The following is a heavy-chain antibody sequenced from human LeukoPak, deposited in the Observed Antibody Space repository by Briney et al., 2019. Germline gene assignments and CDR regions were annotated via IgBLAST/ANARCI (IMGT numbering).Heavy chain of an antibody. J-gene: IGHJ4*02. Sequence: GGSLRLSCAASGFTVSSNYMSWVRQAPGKGLEWVSIIYSGAGTYYADSVKGRFTISRDNSKNTLYLQMNSLRAEDTGVYFCAREHQVAATPFDYWGQGTLVIVSS. V-gene: IGHV3-66*02. CDR1: GFTVSSNY. D-gene: IGHD1-26*01. CDR2: IYSGAGT. CDR3: AREHQVAATPFDY.